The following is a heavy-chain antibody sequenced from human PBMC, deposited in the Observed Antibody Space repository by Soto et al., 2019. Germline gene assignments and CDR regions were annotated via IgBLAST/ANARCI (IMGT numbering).Heavy chain of an antibody. CDR3: ARREGILWFGELFGDAFDI. J-gene: IGHJ3*02. CDR1: GGSISNSSYY. D-gene: IGHD3-10*01. V-gene: IGHV4-39*01. Sequence: PSETLSLTCTVSGGSISNSSYYWGWIRQPPGKGLEWIGSIYYSGSTYYNPSLKSRVTISVDTSKNQFSLKLSSVTAADTAVYYCARREGILWFGELFGDAFDIWGQGTMVTVSS. CDR2: IYYSGST.